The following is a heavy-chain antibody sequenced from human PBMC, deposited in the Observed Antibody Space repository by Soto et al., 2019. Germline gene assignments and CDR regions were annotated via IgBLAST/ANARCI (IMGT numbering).Heavy chain of an antibody. CDR2: SIPIFGTA. Sequence: VQLVQSGAEVKKPGSSVKLSCKASGGTFNRYTISWVRQAPGQGLEWMGGSIPIFGTANYAQKFQGRVAIIADESTSSAYMELRSLRSEDTAVYYCALWGFRDGTSSKYNYSGMDVWGQGTTVTVSS. J-gene: IGHJ6*02. D-gene: IGHD2-2*01. V-gene: IGHV1-69*01. CDR3: ALWGFRDGTSSKYNYSGMDV. CDR1: GGTFNRYT.